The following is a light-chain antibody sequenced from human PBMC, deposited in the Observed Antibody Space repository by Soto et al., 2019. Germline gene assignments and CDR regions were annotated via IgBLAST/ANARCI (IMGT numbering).Light chain of an antibody. J-gene: IGKJ1*01. Sequence: DIALTQSPGILSLSPGQRATLSCRASQSVSNTYLAWSQQNPGQALRLLIYGASHWATVIPDGFSGSGSGTDFILTISGVEAEVFVVYCCQQYGSSGTFGQGTKVDI. V-gene: IGKV3-20*01. CDR1: QSVSNTY. CDR2: GAS. CDR3: QQYGSSGT.